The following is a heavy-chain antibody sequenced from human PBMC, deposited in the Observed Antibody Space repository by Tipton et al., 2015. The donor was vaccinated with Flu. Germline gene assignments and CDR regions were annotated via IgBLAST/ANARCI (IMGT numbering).Heavy chain of an antibody. J-gene: IGHJ4*02. D-gene: IGHD3-22*01. V-gene: IGHV1-18*01. CDR3: VKENYYDSSGYLDY. CDR2: ASTYNGNT. CDR1: GYTFTSYG. Sequence: QLVQSGAEVKKPGASVKVSCKASGYTFTSYGISWVRQAPGQGLEWLGWASTYNGNTNYGQKFQGRVTMTTDTSTSTAYMELRSLRSDDTAVYYCVKENYYDSSGYLDYWGQGTQVTVSS.